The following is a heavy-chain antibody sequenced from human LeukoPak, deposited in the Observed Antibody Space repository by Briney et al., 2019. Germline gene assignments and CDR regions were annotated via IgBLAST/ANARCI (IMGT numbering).Heavy chain of an antibody. V-gene: IGHV3-21*01. CDR1: GFTFSSYS. Sequence: GGSLRLSCAASGFTFSSYSMNWVRQAPGKGLEWVSSISSSSSYIYYADSVKGRFTISRDNAKNSLYLQMNSLRAEDTAVYYCARSSGIAARPYWYFDLWGRGTLVTVSS. CDR2: ISSSSSYI. CDR3: ARSSGIAARPYWYFDL. J-gene: IGHJ2*01. D-gene: IGHD6-6*01.